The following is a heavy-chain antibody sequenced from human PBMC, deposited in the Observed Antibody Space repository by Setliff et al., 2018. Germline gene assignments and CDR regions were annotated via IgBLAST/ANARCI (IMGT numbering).Heavy chain of an antibody. Sequence: GASVKVSCKAPEYSFTGYYMHWPRQAPGQGPEWMGWINPNNGKTQYAQMFQGRLTMTKDTSISTVYMELSSLRSDDTAMYYCATDHDIVGFGYWGRGTLVTVSS. CDR3: ATDHDIVGFGY. CDR1: EYSFTGYY. J-gene: IGHJ4*02. V-gene: IGHV1-2*02. D-gene: IGHD1-26*01. CDR2: INPNNGKT.